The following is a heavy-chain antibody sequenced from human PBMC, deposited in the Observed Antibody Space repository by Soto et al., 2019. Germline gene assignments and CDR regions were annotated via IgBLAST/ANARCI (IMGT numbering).Heavy chain of an antibody. CDR1: GGTFSSYA. V-gene: IGHV1-69*13. Sequence: GGSVKVSCKASGGTFSSYAISWVRQAPGQGVGRVGGIIPIFRTANYAQKFQGRVTITADESTSTAYMDLSSLRSEDSAVYYCARGIDFCSGHTAPDYYYDGMDVWGQGTTVTVSS. CDR3: ARGIDFCSGHTAPDYYYDGMDV. CDR2: IIPIFRTA. D-gene: IGHD3-3*01. J-gene: IGHJ6*02.